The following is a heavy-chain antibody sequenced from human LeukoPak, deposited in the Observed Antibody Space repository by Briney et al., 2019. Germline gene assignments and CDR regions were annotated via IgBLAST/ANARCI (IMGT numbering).Heavy chain of an antibody. CDR2: IIPIFGTA. CDR3: ASHYDILTGYFGY. V-gene: IGHV1-69*13. CDR1: GGTFSSYA. J-gene: IGHJ4*02. Sequence: SVRVSCKASGGTFSSYAISWVRQAPGQGLEWMGGIIPIFGTANYAQKFQGRVTITADESTSTAYMELSSLRSEDTAVYYCASHYDILTGYFGYWGQGTLVTVSS. D-gene: IGHD3-9*01.